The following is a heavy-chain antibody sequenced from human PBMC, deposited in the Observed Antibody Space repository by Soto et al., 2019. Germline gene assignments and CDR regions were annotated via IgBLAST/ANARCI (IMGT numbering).Heavy chain of an antibody. D-gene: IGHD2-8*01. CDR1: GDSFMKYG. CDR3: AREASVLIPAAQPSRFDS. V-gene: IGHV1-18*01. Sequence: SVKVSCKGFGDSFMKYGINWVRQAPGQGLEWVGWISPYSGYTHSAQKFHGRLTLTTDTAASTAYMELRILRSADTALYYCAREASVLIPAAQPSRFDSSGQGTLVIGSA. CDR2: ISPYSGYT. J-gene: IGHJ4*02.